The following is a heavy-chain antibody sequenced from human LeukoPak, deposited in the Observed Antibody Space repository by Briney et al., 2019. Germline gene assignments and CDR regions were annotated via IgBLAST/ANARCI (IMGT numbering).Heavy chain of an antibody. J-gene: IGHJ4*02. CDR1: GFTFSSYG. Sequence: GRSLRLSCTASGFTFSSYGMHSVRQAPGKRLEWVAFIRYDGSNKYYADSVKGRFTISRDNSKNTLYLQMNRLRAEDTAVYYCAKESQSMVRGVNQPENNFDYWGQGTLVTVSS. CDR2: IRYDGSNK. V-gene: IGHV3-30*02. D-gene: IGHD3-10*01. CDR3: AKESQSMVRGVNQPENNFDY.